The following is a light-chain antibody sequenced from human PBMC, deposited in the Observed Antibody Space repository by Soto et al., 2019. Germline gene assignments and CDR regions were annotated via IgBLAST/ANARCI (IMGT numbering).Light chain of an antibody. V-gene: IGLV1-40*01. CDR1: SSNIGADYD. J-gene: IGLJ3*02. CDR2: ANI. CDR3: QSYDSSLSGWL. Sequence: QLVLTQPPSVSGAPGQRVTISCTGSSSNIGADYDIHWYQHLPGTAPKLLIYANINRPSGVPDRFSGSKSGTSASLAITELQAEDEADYYCQSYDSSLSGWLFGGGTKVTVL.